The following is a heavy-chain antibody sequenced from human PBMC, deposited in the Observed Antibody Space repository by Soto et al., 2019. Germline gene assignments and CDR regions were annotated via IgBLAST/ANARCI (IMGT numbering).Heavy chain of an antibody. CDR3: AKVLRYSNSPTPVDY. V-gene: IGHV3-30*18. J-gene: IGHJ4*02. CDR1: GFTFSSYG. CDR2: ISSDGSTK. D-gene: IGHD6-13*01. Sequence: PGGSLRLSCATSGFTFSSYGTHWVRQAPGKGLDWVAGISSDGSTKYFADSVKGRFTISRDNSKYTLYLQMNSLRAEDTALYYCAKVLRYSNSPTPVDYWGQGTLVTVSS.